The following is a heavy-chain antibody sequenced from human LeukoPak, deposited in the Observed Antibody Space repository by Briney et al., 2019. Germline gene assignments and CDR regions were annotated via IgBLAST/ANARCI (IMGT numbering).Heavy chain of an antibody. CDR2: ISGSGGST. V-gene: IGHV3-23*01. Sequence: GGSLRLSCAASGFTFSSYAMSWVRQAPGKGLEWVSAISGSGGSTYYADSVKGRFTISRDNSKNTLYLQMNSLRAEDTAVYYCARDGSGDYGMDVWGQGTTVTVSS. J-gene: IGHJ6*02. CDR3: ARDGSGDYGMDV. D-gene: IGHD3-10*01. CDR1: GFTFSSYA.